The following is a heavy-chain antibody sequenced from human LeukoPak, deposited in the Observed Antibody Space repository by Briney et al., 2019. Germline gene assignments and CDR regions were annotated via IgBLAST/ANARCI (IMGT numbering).Heavy chain of an antibody. CDR2: INWNGGST. CDR1: GFTFDDYG. J-gene: IGHJ4*02. CDR3: ASAGLQYFDWLPDY. D-gene: IGHD3-9*01. V-gene: IGHV3-20*04. Sequence: GGSLRLSCAASGFTFDDYGMSWVRQAPGKGLEWVSGINWNGGSTGYADSVKGRFTISRDNAKNSLYLQMNSLRAEDTALYYCASAGLQYFDWLPDYWGQGTLVTVSS.